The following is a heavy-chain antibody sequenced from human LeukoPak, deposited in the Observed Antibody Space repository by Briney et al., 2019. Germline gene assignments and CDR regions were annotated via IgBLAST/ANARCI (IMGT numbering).Heavy chain of an antibody. V-gene: IGHV7-4-1*02. CDR2: INPNTGNP. CDR1: GYTFTNYA. D-gene: IGHD3-16*02. CDR3: ARAYQRLGGLSLPDY. J-gene: IGHJ4*02. Sequence: ASVKVSCKASGYTFTNYAMNWVRQAPGQGLEWMGWINPNTGNPTYAQGFTGRFVFSLDTSVSTTYLQISSLKAEDTAVYFCARAYQRLGGLSLPDYWGRGTLVTVSS.